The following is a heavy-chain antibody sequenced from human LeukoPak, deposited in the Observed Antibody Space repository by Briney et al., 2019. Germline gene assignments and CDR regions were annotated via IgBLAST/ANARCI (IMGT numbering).Heavy chain of an antibody. CDR1: GGSISSSSYY. CDR2: IYYSGST. V-gene: IGHV4-39*01. J-gene: IGHJ4*02. Sequence: SETLSLTCTVSGGSISSSSYYWGWIRQLPGKGLEWIGSIYYSGSTYYNPSLKSRVTISVDTSKNQFSLKLSSVTAADTAVYYCARHQEGPTGNFDYWGQGTLVTVSS. CDR3: ARHQEGPTGNFDY. D-gene: IGHD1-1*01.